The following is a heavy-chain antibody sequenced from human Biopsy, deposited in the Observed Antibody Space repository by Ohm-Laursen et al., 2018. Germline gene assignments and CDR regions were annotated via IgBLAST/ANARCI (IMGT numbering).Heavy chain of an antibody. D-gene: IGHD6-19*01. CDR2: ISWSSGTI. CDR3: VKSAYSSGFWEASDY. CDR1: GFRFDDYA. V-gene: IGHV3-9*01. Sequence: SLRLSCAASGFRFDDYAMQWVRQAPGKGMEWVSGISWSSGTIGYADSVKGRFTVSRDNAKNSLFLQMNSLRVEDPALYYCVKSAYSSGFWEASDYWGQGTLVTVSS. J-gene: IGHJ4*02.